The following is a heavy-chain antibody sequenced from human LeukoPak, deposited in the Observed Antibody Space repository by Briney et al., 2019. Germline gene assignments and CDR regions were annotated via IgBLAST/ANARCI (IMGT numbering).Heavy chain of an antibody. Sequence: GRSLRLSCAASGFTFSSYAMHWVRQAPGKGLEWVAVISYDGSNKYYADSVKGRFTISRDNSKNTLYLQMNSLRAEDTAVYYCARVAVAGPDYYYYGMDVWGQGTTVIVSS. D-gene: IGHD6-19*01. CDR3: ARVAVAGPDYYYYGMDV. V-gene: IGHV3-30-3*01. CDR1: GFTFSSYA. J-gene: IGHJ6*02. CDR2: ISYDGSNK.